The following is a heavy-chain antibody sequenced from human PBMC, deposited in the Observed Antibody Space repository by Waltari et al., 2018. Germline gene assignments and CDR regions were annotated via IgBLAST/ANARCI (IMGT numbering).Heavy chain of an antibody. CDR1: EFTVSNNY. J-gene: IGHJ4*02. Sequence: EVQLVESGGGLIQPGGSLRLSCSASEFTVSNNYMIWVRQAPGKGVGWVSLVERGGGTSYADALKGRFTISRDTSKSTVYLQMNTRRAEDTAVYYCATGGGNYWGQGTLVTVSS. CDR3: ATGGGNY. D-gene: IGHD3-16*01. V-gene: IGHV3-53*01. CDR2: VERGGGT.